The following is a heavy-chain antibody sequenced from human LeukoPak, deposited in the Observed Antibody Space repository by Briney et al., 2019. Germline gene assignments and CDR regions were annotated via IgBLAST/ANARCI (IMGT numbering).Heavy chain of an antibody. CDR3: AREVAGIQLFDY. CDR1: GGSISNYY. CDR2: VYYTGST. V-gene: IGHV4-59*01. J-gene: IGHJ4*02. Sequence: SETLSLTCPVSGGSISNYYYWTWIRQPPGKGLEWIGYVYYTGSTNFNPSLKSRVTMSLDTSKNQFSLKLSSVTAADTAVYYCAREVAGIQLFDYWGQGTLVTVSS. D-gene: IGHD5-18*01.